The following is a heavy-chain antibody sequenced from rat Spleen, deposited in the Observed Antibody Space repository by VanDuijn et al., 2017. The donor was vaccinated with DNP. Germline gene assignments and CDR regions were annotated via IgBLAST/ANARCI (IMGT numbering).Heavy chain of an antibody. CDR2: ISFDGTGT. CDR3: ARQDPFDY. J-gene: IGHJ2*01. CDR1: GFTFSNYY. V-gene: IGHV5-7*01. Sequence: EVQLVESGGGLVQPGRSLKLSCAASGFTFSNYYMAWVRQAPKKGLEWVATISFDGTGTYYRDSVKGRFTISRDNAKSTLYLQMDSLRSEDTATYYCARQDPFDYWGQGVMVTVSS.